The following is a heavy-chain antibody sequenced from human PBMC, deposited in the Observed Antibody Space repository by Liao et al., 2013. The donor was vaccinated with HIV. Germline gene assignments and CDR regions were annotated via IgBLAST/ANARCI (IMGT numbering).Heavy chain of an antibody. J-gene: IGHJ3*02. V-gene: IGHV4-59*12. CDR3: ARDGDGYMVXAFDM. D-gene: IGHD5-24*01. Sequence: QVQLQESGPGLVKPSETLSLTCTVSGGSISSYYWSWIRQPAGKGLEWIGEINHSGSTNYNPSLKSRVTISVDTSKNQFSLKLSSVTAADTAVYYCARDGDGYMVXAFDMWAKGQWSPSLQ. CDR1: GGSISSYY. CDR2: INHSGST.